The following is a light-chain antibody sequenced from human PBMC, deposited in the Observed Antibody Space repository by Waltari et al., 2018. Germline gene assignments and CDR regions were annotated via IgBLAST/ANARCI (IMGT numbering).Light chain of an antibody. J-gene: IGLJ1*01. CDR3: SSYTSIIPPFL. V-gene: IGLV2-14*01. Sequence: QSALTPPPSVSWSPGQSFTISCTRSSSDLGGYSFAPWYQQHPGKAPKLMIYDVSHRPSGVSNRFSGSKSGNTASLTISGLQPEDEADYYCSSYTSIIPPFLFGTGTKVTVL. CDR2: DVS. CDR1: SSDLGGYSF.